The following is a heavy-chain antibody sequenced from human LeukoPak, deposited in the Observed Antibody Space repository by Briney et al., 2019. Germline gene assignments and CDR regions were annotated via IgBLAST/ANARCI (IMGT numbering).Heavy chain of an antibody. CDR1: GGSISSYY. V-gene: IGHV4-4*09. D-gene: IGHD6-25*01. CDR2: IYTSGST. J-gene: IGHJ6*03. Sequence: SETLSLTCTVSGGSISSYYWSWIRQPPGKGLEWIGYIYTSGSTNYNPSLESRVTISVDTSKNQFSLKLSSVTAADTAVYYCARENIAALGYYYYYYMDVWGKGTTVTVSS. CDR3: ARENIAALGYYYYYYMDV.